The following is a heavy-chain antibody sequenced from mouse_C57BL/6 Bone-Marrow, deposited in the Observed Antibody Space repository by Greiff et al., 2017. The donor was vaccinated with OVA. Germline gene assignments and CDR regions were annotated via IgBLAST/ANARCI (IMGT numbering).Heavy chain of an antibody. Sequence: QAQLQQPGAELVKPGASVKMSCKASGYTFTSYWITWVKQRPGQGLEWIGDIYPGSGSTNYNEKFKSKATLTVDTSSSTAYMQRSSLTSEDSAVYYCARCYYGSSYPYWYFDVWGTGTTVTVSS. CDR3: ARCYYGSSYPYWYFDV. CDR1: GYTFTSYW. J-gene: IGHJ1*03. D-gene: IGHD1-1*01. CDR2: IYPGSGST. V-gene: IGHV1-55*01.